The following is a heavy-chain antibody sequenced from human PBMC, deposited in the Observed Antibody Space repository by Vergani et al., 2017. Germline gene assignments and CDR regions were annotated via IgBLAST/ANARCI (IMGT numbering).Heavy chain of an antibody. Sequence: QVQLQQWGPGLLKPSETLSLTCAVYGGSLSGYYWSWIRLAPGKGLEWIGYIYYSGSTNYNPSLKSRVTISVDTSKNQFSLKLSSVTAADTAVYYCARSAGYYYDSSGYSPDAFDIWGQGTMVTVSS. CDR3: ARSAGYYYDSSGYSPDAFDI. J-gene: IGHJ3*02. D-gene: IGHD3-22*01. CDR1: GGSLSGYY. CDR2: IYYSGST. V-gene: IGHV4-34*11.